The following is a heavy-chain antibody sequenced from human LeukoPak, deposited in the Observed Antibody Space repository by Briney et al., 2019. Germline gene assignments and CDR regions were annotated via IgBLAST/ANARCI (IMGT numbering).Heavy chain of an antibody. CDR3: ARDWKAYYDFWSGYYSDFDY. J-gene: IGHJ4*02. Sequence: GGSLRLSCAASGFTFSSYSMNWVRQAPGKGLEWVSYISSSSSTIYYADSVKGRFTISRDNAKNSLYLQMNSPRAEDTAVYYCARDWKAYYDFWSGYYSDFDYWGQGTLVTVSP. CDR2: ISSSSSTI. CDR1: GFTFSSYS. V-gene: IGHV3-48*01. D-gene: IGHD3-3*01.